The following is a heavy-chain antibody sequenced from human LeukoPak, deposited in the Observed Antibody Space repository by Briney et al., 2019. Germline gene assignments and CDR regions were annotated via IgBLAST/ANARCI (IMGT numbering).Heavy chain of an antibody. V-gene: IGHV1-69*05. CDR3: ARNGHYDSSGYYYPFDY. Sequence: GSSVKVSCKASGGTFSSYAISWVRQAPGQGLEWMGGIIPIFGTANYAQKFQGRVTITTDESTSTAYMELSSLRSEDTAVYYCARNGHYDSSGYYYPFDYWGQGALVTVSS. D-gene: IGHD3-22*01. CDR1: GGTFSSYA. CDR2: IIPIFGTA. J-gene: IGHJ4*02.